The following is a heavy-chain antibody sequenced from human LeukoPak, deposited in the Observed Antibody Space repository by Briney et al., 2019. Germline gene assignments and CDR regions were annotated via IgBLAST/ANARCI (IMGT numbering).Heavy chain of an antibody. D-gene: IGHD6-19*01. J-gene: IGHJ4*02. CDR3: AKEGSGWTPTEIDY. CDR1: GCTFSSYA. CDR2: ISGSGGST. Sequence: GGSLRLSCAASGCTFSSYAMSWVRQAPGKGLEWVSAISGSGGSTYYADSVKGRFTISRDNSKSTLYLQVNSLRAEDTAVYYCAKEGSGWTPTEIDYWGQGTPVTVSS. V-gene: IGHV3-23*01.